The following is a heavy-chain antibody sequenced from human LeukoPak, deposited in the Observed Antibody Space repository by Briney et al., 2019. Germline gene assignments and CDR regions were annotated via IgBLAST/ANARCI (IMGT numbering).Heavy chain of an antibody. V-gene: IGHV1-18*01. CDR2: ISAYNGNT. CDR1: GYTFTSYG. J-gene: IGHJ4*02. Sequence: GASVKVSCKASGYTFTSYGISWVRQAPGQGLEWMGWISAYNGNTNYAQKLQGRVTMTTDTSTSTAYMELGSLRSDDTAVYYCARDSRRVSAAGDCDYWGQGTLVTVSS. D-gene: IGHD2-8*02. CDR3: ARDSRRVSAAGDCDY.